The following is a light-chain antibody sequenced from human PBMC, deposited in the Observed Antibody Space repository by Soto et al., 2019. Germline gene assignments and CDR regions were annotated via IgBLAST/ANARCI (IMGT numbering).Light chain of an antibody. Sequence: DIQMTQSPSSLSAFVGDSITITCQASQDIKNYLNWYQHKPGKAPKLLIYDAFKSDTGVPSRFSGSGSGTDFTFTINNLQPEDIATYFCQQFDSLPPTFGGGNRV. CDR2: DAF. V-gene: IGKV1-33*01. CDR3: QQFDSLPPT. J-gene: IGKJ4*01. CDR1: QDIKNY.